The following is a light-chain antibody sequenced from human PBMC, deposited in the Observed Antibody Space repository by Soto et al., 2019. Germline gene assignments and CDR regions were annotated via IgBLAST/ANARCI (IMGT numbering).Light chain of an antibody. Sequence: EIVLTQSPATLSLSPGERATLSCRASQTVDSYLAWYQQKPGQAPRLLIHDISERATGIPARFSGSGSGTDFTLNISSLEPEDFAVYYCQQRRSWSRTFGQGPKVEIK. CDR2: DIS. V-gene: IGKV3-11*01. J-gene: IGKJ1*01. CDR1: QTVDSY. CDR3: QQRRSWSRT.